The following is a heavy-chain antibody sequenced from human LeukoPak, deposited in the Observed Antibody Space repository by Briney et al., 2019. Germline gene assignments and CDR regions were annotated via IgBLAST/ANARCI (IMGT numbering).Heavy chain of an antibody. V-gene: IGHV3-48*01. CDR1: GFTFTSYS. CDR3: ARENPPHPFTYYYDSSGYRASYMDV. D-gene: IGHD3-22*01. J-gene: IGHJ6*03. Sequence: GRSLRLSRAASGFTFTSYSMNSVRQAPGKGLEWVSYISSSSSTIYYADSLKARFTISRHNANNSLYLQMNSLRAEATAVYYCARENPPHPFTYYYDSSGYRASYMDVWGKGTTVTVSS. CDR2: ISSSSSTI.